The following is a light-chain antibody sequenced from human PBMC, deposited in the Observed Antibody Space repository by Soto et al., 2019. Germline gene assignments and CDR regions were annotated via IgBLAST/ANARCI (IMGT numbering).Light chain of an antibody. V-gene: IGKV3-11*01. CDR2: DAS. CDR3: QQRSNWPWT. CDR1: QSVSSY. Sequence: EIVLTQSPATLSLSPGEIATLSCRASQSVSSYLAWYQQKPGQAPRLLIYDASNRATGIAARFSGRGSGTAFTLTISSLEPEDFAVYYCQQRSNWPWTFGQGTKVEIK. J-gene: IGKJ1*01.